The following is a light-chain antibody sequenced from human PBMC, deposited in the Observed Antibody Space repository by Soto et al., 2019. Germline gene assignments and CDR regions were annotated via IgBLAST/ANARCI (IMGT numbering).Light chain of an antibody. V-gene: IGKV3D-15*01. CDR2: EAS. CDR3: QQYNNWPLT. Sequence: EIVLTQSPATLSLSPGERATLSCRASQIISTDLVWYQQRRGQSPRLLISEASKRATGIPARFSGSGSGTEFTLTISSLQSEVFAVYYCQQYNNWPLTFGQGTRLEIK. CDR1: QIISTD. J-gene: IGKJ5*01.